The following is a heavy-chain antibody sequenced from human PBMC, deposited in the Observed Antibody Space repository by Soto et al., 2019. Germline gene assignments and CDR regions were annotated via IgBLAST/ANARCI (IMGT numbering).Heavy chain of an antibody. J-gene: IGHJ4*02. Sequence: QLQLQESGPGLVKPSETLSLTCTVSGDSVDSVDYYWGWIRQPPGKGLEWIASIHYSGSTYYSPSPKSPAAISGDTSKSQVSLPLSSVTAADTAVYYCARHTVAAKTYIDHWGQGTLVTVSS. D-gene: IGHD6-25*01. V-gene: IGHV4-39*01. CDR1: GDSVDSVDYY. CDR3: ARHTVAAKTYIDH. CDR2: IHYSGST.